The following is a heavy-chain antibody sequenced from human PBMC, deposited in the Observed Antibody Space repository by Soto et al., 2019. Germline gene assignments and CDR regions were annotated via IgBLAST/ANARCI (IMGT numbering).Heavy chain of an antibody. V-gene: IGHV3-15*01. CDR3: TTYDYIWGSYRYSWAY. CDR1: GFSFSESW. CDR2: VKSKADGGTT. Sequence: VQLVESGGGLVKPGGSLRLSCAASGFSFSESWMSWVRQAPGKGLEWVARVKSKADGGTTDYTAPVEGRFTISRDDSENTLYLQMNSLKTEDTAVYYCTTYDYIWGSYRYSWAYWGQGTLVTVSS. D-gene: IGHD3-16*02. J-gene: IGHJ4*02.